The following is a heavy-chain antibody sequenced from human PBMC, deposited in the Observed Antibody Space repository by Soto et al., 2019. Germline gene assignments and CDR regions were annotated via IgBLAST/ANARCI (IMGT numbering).Heavy chain of an antibody. Sequence: PGGSLRLSCAASGFTFSSYAMSWVRQAPGKGLEWVSAISGSGGDTYYADSVQGRFTISRDNSKNTLYLQMSSLRAEDTAVYYCAKHYCGSGTSCFDAFDIWGQGTMVTVSS. CDR1: GFTFSSYA. V-gene: IGHV3-23*01. CDR3: AKHYCGSGTSCFDAFDI. J-gene: IGHJ3*02. CDR2: ISGSGGDT. D-gene: IGHD2-2*01.